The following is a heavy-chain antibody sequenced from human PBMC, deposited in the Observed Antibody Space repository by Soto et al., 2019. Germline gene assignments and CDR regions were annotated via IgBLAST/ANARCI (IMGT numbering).Heavy chain of an antibody. V-gene: IGHV3-23*01. J-gene: IGHJ4*02. D-gene: IGHD1-1*01. CDR2: LAGSGGST. CDR3: AKDQQQLSGRFDY. CDR1: GFTFRNYA. Sequence: EVQLLESGGGLVQPGGSLRLSCAASGFTFRNYAMSWVRQAPGKGLEWVSGLAGSGGSTHYADSVKGRFTISRDNSKDTLYLQLSSLRAEDTAVYYCAKDQQQLSGRFDYWGQGALVTVSS.